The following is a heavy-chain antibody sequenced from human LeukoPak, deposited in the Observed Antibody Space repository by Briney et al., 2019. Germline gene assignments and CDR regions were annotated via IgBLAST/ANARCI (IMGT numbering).Heavy chain of an antibody. V-gene: IGHV4-39*01. CDR1: RDSISSRTYY. Sequence: SETLSLTCIVSRDSISSRTYYWGWIRQPPGKGLEWIGSIYYSGSTYYNPSLKSRVTISVDTSKNQISLKLSSVTAADTAMYYCARGYNSFDIWGQGTVVTVSS. CDR3: ARGYNSFDI. CDR2: IYYSGST. J-gene: IGHJ3*02. D-gene: IGHD5-12*01.